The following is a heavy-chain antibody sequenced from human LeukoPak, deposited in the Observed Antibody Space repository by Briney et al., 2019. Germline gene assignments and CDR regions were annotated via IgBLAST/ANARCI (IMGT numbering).Heavy chain of an antibody. Sequence: AGGSLRLSCAASGFIFSNYAMTWVRHAPGKGLEWVSTISGSDDSTFYADSVRGRFTISRDNSKNTLYLQMNSLRAEDTAVYYCAKSRSGGGSCYNYWGQGTLVTVSS. V-gene: IGHV3-23*01. J-gene: IGHJ4*02. D-gene: IGHD2-15*01. CDR3: AKSRSGGGSCYNY. CDR2: ISGSDDST. CDR1: GFIFSNYA.